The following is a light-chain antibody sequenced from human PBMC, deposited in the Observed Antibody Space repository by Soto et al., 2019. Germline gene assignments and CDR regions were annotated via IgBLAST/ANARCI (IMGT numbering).Light chain of an antibody. CDR1: HDVSRN. CDR3: QQYNSMLS. CDR2: DAS. Sequence: DIPMTQSPSSLSASEGDRVTITCQSSHDVSRNLNWFQQKPGEAPQLLTYDASNLERGVPSRFSGSGSGTDFTLTISSLQPEDVATYYCQQYNSMLSFGGGTEVEIK. V-gene: IGKV1-33*01. J-gene: IGKJ4*01.